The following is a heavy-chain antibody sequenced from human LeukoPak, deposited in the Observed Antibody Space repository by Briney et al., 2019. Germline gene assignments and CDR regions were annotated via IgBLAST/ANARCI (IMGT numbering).Heavy chain of an antibody. Sequence: GGSLRLSCAASGFTFSSYWMSWVRQAPGKGLEWVANIKQDGSEKYYVDSVKGRFTISRDNAKNSLYLQMNSLRAEDTAVYYCARGPYSWNWRYFDYWGQGTLVAVSS. J-gene: IGHJ4*02. CDR2: IKQDGSEK. CDR3: ARGPYSWNWRYFDY. D-gene: IGHD1-7*01. CDR1: GFTFSSYW. V-gene: IGHV3-7*01.